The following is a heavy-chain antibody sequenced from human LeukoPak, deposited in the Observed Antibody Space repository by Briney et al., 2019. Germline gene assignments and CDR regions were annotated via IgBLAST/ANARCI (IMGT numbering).Heavy chain of an antibody. CDR3: ASTRRGQSSGSDY. CDR1: GYTFTSYD. D-gene: IGHD3-3*01. V-gene: IGHV1-69*04. Sequence: SVKVSCKASGYTFTSYDINWVRQAPGQGLEWMGRIIPILGIANYAQKFQGRVTITADKSTSTAYMELSSLRSEDTAVYYCASTRRGQSSGSDYWGQGTLVTVSS. J-gene: IGHJ4*02. CDR2: IIPILGIA.